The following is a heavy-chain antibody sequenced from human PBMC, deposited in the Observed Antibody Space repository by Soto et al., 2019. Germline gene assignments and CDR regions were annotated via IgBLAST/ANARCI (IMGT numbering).Heavy chain of an antibody. D-gene: IGHD1-1*01. CDR1: GGSISDYFY. CDR3: VRDDHAASTEIYTHCVHDS. V-gene: IGHV4-4*07. J-gene: IGHJ5*01. Sequence: SETLSLTCTVSGGSISDYFYWSWIRQPAGKGLEWIGRIYTDGTTKYNPSLKSRVTMSLDMSRNQFSLRLTSGTAADTAMYYFVRDDHAASTEIYTHCVHDS. CDR2: IYTDGTT.